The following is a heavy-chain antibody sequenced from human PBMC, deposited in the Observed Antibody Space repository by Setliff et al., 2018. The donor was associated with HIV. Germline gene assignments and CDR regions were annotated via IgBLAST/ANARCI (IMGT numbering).Heavy chain of an antibody. D-gene: IGHD3-3*01. Sequence: LGGSLRLSCAASGFSFSNSWMTWVRQAPGKGLEWVATIKEDGREKYYVGSVKGRFTISRDNAKRSLYLQMNRLKTDDTAFYYCATFADGPDSWGQGTLVTVSS. CDR3: ATFADGPDS. V-gene: IGHV3-7*01. CDR1: GFSFSNSW. CDR2: IKEDGREK. J-gene: IGHJ4*02.